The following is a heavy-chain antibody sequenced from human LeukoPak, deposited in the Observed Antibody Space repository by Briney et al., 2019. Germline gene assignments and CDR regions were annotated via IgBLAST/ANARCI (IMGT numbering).Heavy chain of an antibody. V-gene: IGHV7-4-1*02. CDR2: INTNTGNP. Sequence: GASVKVSCKASGYTFTSYAMNWVRQAPGQGLEWMGWINTNTGNPTYAQGFTGRFVFSLDTSVSTAYLQISSLKAEDTAVYYCARGVGLLLWFGELLDGDYYFDYWGQGTLVTVSS. J-gene: IGHJ4*02. D-gene: IGHD3-10*01. CDR1: GYTFTSYA. CDR3: ARGVGLLLWFGELLDGDYYFDY.